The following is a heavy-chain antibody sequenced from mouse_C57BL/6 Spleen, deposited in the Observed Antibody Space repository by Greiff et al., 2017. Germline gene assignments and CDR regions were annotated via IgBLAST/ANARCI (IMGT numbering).Heavy chain of an antibody. D-gene: IGHD2-4*01. J-gene: IGHJ4*01. CDR3: ARSLIYYDYGGPYYYAMDY. CDR2: INPNNGGT. V-gene: IGHV1-18*01. CDR1: GYTFTEFN. Sequence: VQLQQSGPELVKPGASVKIPCKASGYTFTEFNMDWVTQSHGKSLEWIGDINPNNGGTIYNQKFKGKATLTVDKSSSTAYMELRSLTSEDTAVYYCARSLIYYDYGGPYYYAMDYWGQGTSVTVSS.